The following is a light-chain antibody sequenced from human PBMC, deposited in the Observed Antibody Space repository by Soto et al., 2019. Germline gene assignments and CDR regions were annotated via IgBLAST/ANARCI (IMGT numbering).Light chain of an antibody. V-gene: IGLV3-25*01. CDR1: ALPKQY. CDR3: QSADSSGTYVV. Sequence: VLTQPPSVSVSPGQTARITCSGDALPKQYAYWYQQKPGQAPVLVIYKDSERPSGIPERFSGSSSGTTVTLTISGVQAEDEADYYCQSADSSGTYVVFGGGTKLTVL. CDR2: KDS. J-gene: IGLJ2*01.